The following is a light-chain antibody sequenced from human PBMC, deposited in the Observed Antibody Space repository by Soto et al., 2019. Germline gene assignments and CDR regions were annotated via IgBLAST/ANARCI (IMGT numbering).Light chain of an antibody. V-gene: IGLV1-47*02. J-gene: IGLJ2*01. CDR1: SSNIGSNY. CDR3: AAWDDSLSGPC. CDR2: SNN. Sequence: QLVLTQPPSASGTPGQRVTISCSGSSSNIGSNYVYWYQQLPGTAPKLLIYSNNQRPSGVPDRFSGSKSGTSASLAISGLRSEDEADYYCAAWDDSLSGPCFGGGTKLTVL.